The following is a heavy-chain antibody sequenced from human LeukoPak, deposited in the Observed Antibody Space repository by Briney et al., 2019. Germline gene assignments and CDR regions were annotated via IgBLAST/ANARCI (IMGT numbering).Heavy chain of an antibody. Sequence: GGSLRLSCAASGFTFDDYGMSWVRQAPGKGLEWVSGINWNGGSTGYADSVKGRFTISRDNAKNSLYLQMNSLRAEDTAVYYCTTVTNEYFQHWGQGTLVTVSS. CDR1: GFTFDDYG. V-gene: IGHV3-20*04. CDR3: TTVTNEYFQH. J-gene: IGHJ1*01. CDR2: INWNGGST. D-gene: IGHD4-17*01.